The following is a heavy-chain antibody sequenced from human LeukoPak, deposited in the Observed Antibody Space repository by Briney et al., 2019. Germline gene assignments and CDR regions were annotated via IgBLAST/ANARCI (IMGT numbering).Heavy chain of an antibody. CDR2: ISSSSSTI. Sequence: PGGSLRLSCAASRFTFSSYSMNWVRQAPGKGLEWVSYISSSSSTIYYADSVKGRFTISRDNAKNSLYLQMNSLRAEDTAVYYCARDSRYCSSTGCYSAFDIWGQGTMVTVSS. V-gene: IGHV3-48*04. CDR1: RFTFSSYS. J-gene: IGHJ3*02. D-gene: IGHD2-2*01. CDR3: ARDSRYCSSTGCYSAFDI.